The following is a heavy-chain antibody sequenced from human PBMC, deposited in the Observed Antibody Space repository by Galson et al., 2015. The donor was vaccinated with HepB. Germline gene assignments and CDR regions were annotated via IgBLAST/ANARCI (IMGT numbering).Heavy chain of an antibody. V-gene: IGHV1-18*04. CDR1: GYTFSSYS. CDR2: ISPYSRHT. D-gene: IGHD2-15*01. Sequence: QSGAEVKRPGASVKVSCKASGYTFSSYSITWVRQAPGQGLEWMGWISPYSRHTEYSQKVQERVTMTTDTSTSTAYMELRSLRSDDTAVYYCARGALTVVVGATQNNWFDPWGQGTLVTVSS. J-gene: IGHJ5*02. CDR3: ARGALTVVVGATQNNWFDP.